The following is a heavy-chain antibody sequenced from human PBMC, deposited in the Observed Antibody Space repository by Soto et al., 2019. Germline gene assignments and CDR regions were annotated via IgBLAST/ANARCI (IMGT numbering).Heavy chain of an antibody. CDR2: IIPIFGTS. CDR3: ARDHLSEDIVVVPAAIRGGYDYGMDV. Sequence: SLKVSCNATGDTFSSYAISWVRQAPGQRLEWMVGIIPIFGTSNYAQQFQGRGTINTDESTSKGYMELSSLRSEDRAVYYCARDHLSEDIVVVPAAIRGGYDYGMDVWGQGTTVKVSS. D-gene: IGHD2-2*02. CDR1: GDTFSSYA. J-gene: IGHJ6*02. V-gene: IGHV1-69*05.